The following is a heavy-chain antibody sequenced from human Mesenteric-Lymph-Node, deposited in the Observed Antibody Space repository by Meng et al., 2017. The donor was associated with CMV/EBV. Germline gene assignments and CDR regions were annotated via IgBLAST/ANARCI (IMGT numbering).Heavy chain of an antibody. D-gene: IGHD3-3*01. CDR2: INPNSGGT. CDR3: ARGHDFWSVYGHNYYYYGMDV. CDR1: GYTFTGYY. Sequence: ASVKVSCKASGYTFTGYYIHWVRQAPGQGLEWMGWINPNSGGTNYAQKFQGTVTMTRDTSISTAYMELSRLRSDDTAVYYCARGHDFWSVYGHNYYYYGMDVWGQGTTVTVSS. V-gene: IGHV1-2*02. J-gene: IGHJ6*02.